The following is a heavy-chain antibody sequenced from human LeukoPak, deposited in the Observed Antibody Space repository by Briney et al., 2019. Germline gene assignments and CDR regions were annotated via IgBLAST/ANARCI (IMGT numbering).Heavy chain of an antibody. CDR1: GGSFSGYY. CDR3: ARGGGGYSYGYDFDY. V-gene: IGHV4-34*01. D-gene: IGHD5-18*01. J-gene: IGHJ4*02. CDR2: INHSGST. Sequence: SETLSLTCAVYGGSFSGYYWSWIRQPPGKELEWIGEINHSGSTNYNPSLKSRVTISVDTSKNQFSLKLSSVTAADTAVYYCARGGGGYSYGYDFDYWGQGTLVTVSS.